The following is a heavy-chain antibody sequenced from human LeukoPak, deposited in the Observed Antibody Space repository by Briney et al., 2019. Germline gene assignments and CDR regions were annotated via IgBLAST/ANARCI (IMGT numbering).Heavy chain of an antibody. Sequence: PGGSLRLSCAASGFTFSSYSMNWVRQAPGKGLEWVSYISSSSSTIYYADSVKGRFTISRDNAKNSLYLQMNSLRAEDTAVYYCARENGMVRGYYGMDVWGQGTTVTVSS. V-gene: IGHV3-48*04. D-gene: IGHD3-10*01. J-gene: IGHJ6*02. CDR1: GFTFSSYS. CDR3: ARENGMVRGYYGMDV. CDR2: ISSSSSTI.